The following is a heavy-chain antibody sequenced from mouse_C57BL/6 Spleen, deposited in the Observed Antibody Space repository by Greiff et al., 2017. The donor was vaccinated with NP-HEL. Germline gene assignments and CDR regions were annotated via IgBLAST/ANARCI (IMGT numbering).Heavy chain of an antibody. Sequence: QVQLQQPGAELVKPGASVKLSCKASGYTFTSYWMHWVKQRPGQGLEWIGMIHPNSGSTNYNEKFKSKATLTVDKSSSTAYMQLSSLTSEDSAVYYCARPDGYYVSFDYWGQGTTLTVSS. CDR1: GYTFTSYW. D-gene: IGHD2-3*01. V-gene: IGHV1-64*01. J-gene: IGHJ2*01. CDR2: IHPNSGST. CDR3: ARPDGYYVSFDY.